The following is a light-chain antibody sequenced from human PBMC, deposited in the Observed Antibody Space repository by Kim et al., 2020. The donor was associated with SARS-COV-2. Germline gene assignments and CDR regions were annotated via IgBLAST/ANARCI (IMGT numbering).Light chain of an antibody. CDR1: NSDVGTYNY. V-gene: IGLV2-11*01. CDR2: DVS. J-gene: IGLJ2*01. Sequence: QSALTQPRSVSGSPGQSVTISCTGTNSDVGTYNYVSWYQHHPGKAPKLMTYDVSERPSGVPDRFSGSKSGNTASLTISGLQADDEADYYCCSYAGSYTFIFGGGTQLTVL. CDR3: CSYAGSYTFI.